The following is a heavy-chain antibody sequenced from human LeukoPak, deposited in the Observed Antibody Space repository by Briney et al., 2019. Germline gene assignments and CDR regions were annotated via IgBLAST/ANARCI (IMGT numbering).Heavy chain of an antibody. J-gene: IGHJ4*02. D-gene: IGHD6-19*01. CDR3: ARERGYSSGCTFDY. Sequence: PGGSLRLSCAASGFTFSSYAMHWVRQAPGKGLEWVAVISYDGSNKYYADSVKGRFTISRDNSMNTLYLQMNSLRAEDTAVYYCARERGYSSGCTFDYWGQGTLVTVSS. V-gene: IGHV3-30-3*01. CDR2: ISYDGSNK. CDR1: GFTFSSYA.